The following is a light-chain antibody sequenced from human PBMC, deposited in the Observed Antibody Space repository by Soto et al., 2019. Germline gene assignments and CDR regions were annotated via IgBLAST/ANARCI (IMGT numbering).Light chain of an antibody. CDR1: QNLGDGR. CDR3: QEHASI. Sequence: TVLTQSPGTLSLSPGERATLSCRANQNLGDGRLAWYQQKPGQPPTLLIYDASTRATGIPDRFSGSGSGTDFTLTISRLEPEDFAVYYCQEHASIFGQGTRLEIK. J-gene: IGKJ5*01. CDR2: DAS. V-gene: IGKV3-20*01.